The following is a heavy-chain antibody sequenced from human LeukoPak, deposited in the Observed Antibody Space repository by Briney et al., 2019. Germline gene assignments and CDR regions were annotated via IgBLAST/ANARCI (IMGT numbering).Heavy chain of an antibody. CDR2: IKQDGSQE. D-gene: IGHD3-3*01. J-gene: IGHJ4*02. Sequence: GGSLRLSCATSRFTLSTYWMSWVRQAPGKGLEWVAHIKQDGSQEYYVDSVKGRFTISRDSAKNSLYLQMNSLRAEDTAVYYCARGVPYDSWSGPHYSDYWGQGTLVTVSS. CDR1: RFTLSTYW. V-gene: IGHV3-7*01. CDR3: ARGVPYDSWSGPHYSDY.